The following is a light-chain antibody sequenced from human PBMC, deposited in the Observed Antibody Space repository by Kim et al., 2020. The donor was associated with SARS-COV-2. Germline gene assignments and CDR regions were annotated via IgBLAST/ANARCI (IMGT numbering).Light chain of an antibody. V-gene: IGLV1-44*01. CDR3: AAWDDILNGWV. J-gene: IGLJ3*02. CDR2: TSD. Sequence: ELTQPPSVSGTPGQRVTIACSGRSSNIGANTVNWYQQFAGSAPKLLIFTSDQRPSGVPARFSGSKSGSSASLAISGLQPEDEADYYCAAWDDILNGWVFGGGTQLTAL. CDR1: SSNIGANT.